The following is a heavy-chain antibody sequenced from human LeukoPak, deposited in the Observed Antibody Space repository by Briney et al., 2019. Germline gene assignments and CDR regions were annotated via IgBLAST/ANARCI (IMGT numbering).Heavy chain of an antibody. CDR1: GFTFSSYS. V-gene: IGHV3-21*01. Sequence: GGSLRLSCAASGFTFSSYSMNWVRQAPGKGLEWVPSISSSSSYIYYADSVKGRFTISRDNAKNSLYLQMNSLRAEDTAVYYCASTSTRLLWFGELEYNWFDPWGQGTLVTVSS. CDR3: ASTSTRLLWFGELEYNWFDP. CDR2: ISSSSSYI. J-gene: IGHJ5*02. D-gene: IGHD3-10*01.